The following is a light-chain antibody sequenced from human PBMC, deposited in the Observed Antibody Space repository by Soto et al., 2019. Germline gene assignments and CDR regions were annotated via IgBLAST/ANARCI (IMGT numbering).Light chain of an antibody. J-gene: IGKJ1*01. CDR2: GAS. V-gene: IGKV1-39*01. Sequence: DIQMTQSPSSMSASVGDRVTITCRASQTISPDLNWYQQKPGKPPNLLIYGASRLQCGVPSRFSGRGSGTDFTLPISDLQPEDFAIYYCQQAYSPLWTFGQGTKVEIK. CDR1: QTISPD. CDR3: QQAYSPLWT.